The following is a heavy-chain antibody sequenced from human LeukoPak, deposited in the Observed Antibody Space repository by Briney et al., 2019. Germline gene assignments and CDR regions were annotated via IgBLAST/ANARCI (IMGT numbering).Heavy chain of an antibody. J-gene: IGHJ4*02. CDR2: IYTSGST. V-gene: IGHV4-4*07. Sequence: SETLSLTCTVSGGSISSYYWSWIRQPAGKGLEWIGRIYTSGSTNYNPSLKSRVTMSVDTSKNQFSLKLSSVTAADTAVYYCARVRVYYYDSSGHYYFDYWGQGTLVTVSS. CDR1: GGSISSYY. CDR3: ARVRVYYYDSSGHYYFDY. D-gene: IGHD3-22*01.